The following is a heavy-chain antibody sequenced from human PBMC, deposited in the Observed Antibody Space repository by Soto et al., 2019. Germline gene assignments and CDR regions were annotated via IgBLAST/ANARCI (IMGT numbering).Heavy chain of an antibody. Sequence: SETLSLTCTVSGGSISSYYWSWIRQPPGKGLEWIGYIYYSGSTNYNPSLKSRVTISVDTSKNQFSLKLSAVTAADTAGYYCESLWGCSVDYWGQGTLVTVPS. CDR2: IYYSGST. CDR3: ESLWGCSVDY. J-gene: IGHJ4*02. D-gene: IGHD3-16*01. CDR1: GGSISSYY. V-gene: IGHV4-59*08.